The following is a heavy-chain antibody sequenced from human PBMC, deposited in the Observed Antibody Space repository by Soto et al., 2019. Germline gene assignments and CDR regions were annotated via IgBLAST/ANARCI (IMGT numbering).Heavy chain of an antibody. V-gene: IGHV3-23*01. CDR3: AKGLIVVVPAALDPFDY. D-gene: IGHD2-2*01. Sequence: GGSLRLSCAASGFTFSSYAMSWVRQAPGKGLEWVSAISGSGGSTYYADSVKGRFTISRDNSKNTLYLQMNSLRAEDTAVYYCAKGLIVVVPAALDPFDYWGQGTLVTVSS. J-gene: IGHJ4*02. CDR1: GFTFSSYA. CDR2: ISGSGGST.